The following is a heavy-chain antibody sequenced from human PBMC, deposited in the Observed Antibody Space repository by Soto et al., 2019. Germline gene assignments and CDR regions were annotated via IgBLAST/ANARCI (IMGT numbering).Heavy chain of an antibody. D-gene: IGHD1-1*01. CDR3: ARVRQGCSANNCYFDP. Sequence: QVHLQESGPGLVAPSGTLSLTCTLSGGSVRAPDWWNWVRQSPDKGPEWIAEVHISGHSNYNPSLRDRVSVSIDSSKNQFYLNLNSVTAADTAIYYCARVRQGCSANNCYFDPWGQGTQVTISS. V-gene: IGHV4-4*02. CDR1: GGSVRAPDW. CDR2: VHISGHS. J-gene: IGHJ5*01.